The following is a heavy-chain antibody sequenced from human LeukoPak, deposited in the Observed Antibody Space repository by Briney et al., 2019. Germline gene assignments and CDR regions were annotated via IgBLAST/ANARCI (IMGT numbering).Heavy chain of an antibody. V-gene: IGHV1-18*01. CDR2: ISAYNGNT. CDR3: ARGLDYYDSSGYYPNYMDV. Sequence: GASVKVSCKASGYTFTSYGISWVRQAPGQGLEWMGWISAYNGNTNYAQKLQGRVTMTTDTSTSTAYMELRSLRSDDTAVYYCARGLDYYDSSGYYPNYMDVWGKGTTVTISS. CDR1: GYTFTSYG. J-gene: IGHJ6*03. D-gene: IGHD3-22*01.